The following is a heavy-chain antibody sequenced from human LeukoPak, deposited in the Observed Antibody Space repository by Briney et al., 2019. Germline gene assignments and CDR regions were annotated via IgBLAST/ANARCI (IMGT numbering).Heavy chain of an antibody. Sequence: NPSETLSLTCTVSGVSISSDYWNWIRQPAGKGLEWIGHIHTSGSTNYTPSLKSRVTMSVDTSKIQVSLKLSSVTAADTAVYYCASALTYGCFDPWGQGTLVTVSS. V-gene: IGHV4-4*07. J-gene: IGHJ5*02. CDR2: IHTSGST. CDR1: GVSISSDY. CDR3: ASALTYGCFDP. D-gene: IGHD2-8*01.